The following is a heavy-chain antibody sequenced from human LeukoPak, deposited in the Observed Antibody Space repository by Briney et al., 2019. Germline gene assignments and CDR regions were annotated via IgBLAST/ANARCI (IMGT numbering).Heavy chain of an antibody. CDR3: ATMGLEPLPYYFDY. CDR2: INQDGSAR. CDR1: GFTFSRYW. D-gene: IGHD1-1*01. J-gene: IGHJ4*02. Sequence: GGSLRLSCAASGFTFSRYWMSWVRQAPGQGLEWVANINQDGSARYHVDSVRGRFTISRDNARNSLFLQMDSLRAEDTAVYYCATMGLEPLPYYFDYWGQGTLVTVSS. V-gene: IGHV3-7*01.